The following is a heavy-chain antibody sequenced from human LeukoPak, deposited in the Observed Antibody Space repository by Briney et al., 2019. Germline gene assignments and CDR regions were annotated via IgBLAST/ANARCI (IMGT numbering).Heavy chain of an antibody. CDR1: GFTFSSYA. V-gene: IGHV3-30*04. CDR3: ARGRSGSYLDYFDY. Sequence: GGSLRLSCAASGFTFSSYAMHWVRQAPGKGLEWVAVISYDGSNKYYADSVKGRFTISRDNSKNTLYLQMNSLRAEDTAVYYCARGRSGSYLDYFDYWGQGTLVTVSP. CDR2: ISYDGSNK. J-gene: IGHJ4*02. D-gene: IGHD1-26*01.